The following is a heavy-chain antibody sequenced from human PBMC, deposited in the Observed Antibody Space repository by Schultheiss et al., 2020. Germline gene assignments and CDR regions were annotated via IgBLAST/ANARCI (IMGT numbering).Heavy chain of an antibody. CDR1: GFAFSAYS. J-gene: IGHJ6*02. Sequence: GGSLRLSCAASGFAFSAYSMNWVRQAPGRGLEWVSSISSSSSYIYYADSVKGRFTISRDNAKNSLYLQMNSLRAEDTAVYYCARARIQLWLPNYYYGMDVWGQGTTVTVSS. CDR2: ISSSSSYI. V-gene: IGHV3-21*04. CDR3: ARARIQLWLPNYYYGMDV. D-gene: IGHD5-18*01.